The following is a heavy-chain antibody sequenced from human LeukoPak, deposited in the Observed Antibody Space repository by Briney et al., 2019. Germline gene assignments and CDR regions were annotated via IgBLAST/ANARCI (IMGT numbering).Heavy chain of an antibody. V-gene: IGHV1-2*02. D-gene: IGHD3-16*02. J-gene: IGHJ4*02. Sequence: GASVKVSCKASGYTFTGYYMHWVRQAPGQGLEWMGWINPNSGGTNYAQKFQGRVTMTRDTSSSTAYMELSRLRSDDTAVYYCARAPANYDYVWGSYREYYFDYWGQGTLVTVSS. CDR3: ARAPANYDYVWGSYREYYFDY. CDR1: GYTFTGYY. CDR2: INPNSGGT.